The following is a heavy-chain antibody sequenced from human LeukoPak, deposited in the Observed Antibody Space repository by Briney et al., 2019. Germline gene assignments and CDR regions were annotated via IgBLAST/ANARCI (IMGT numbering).Heavy chain of an antibody. V-gene: IGHV3-21*01. CDR1: GFIFISYG. Sequence: GGSLRLSCAASGFIFISYGINWVRQAPGKGLEWVSSISAGGTYISYADSVKGRFTISRDNAKNSLYLQMNSLRAEDTAVYYCAREDYSNAFDYWGQGTLVTVSS. D-gene: IGHD4-11*01. J-gene: IGHJ4*02. CDR3: AREDYSNAFDY. CDR2: ISAGGTYI.